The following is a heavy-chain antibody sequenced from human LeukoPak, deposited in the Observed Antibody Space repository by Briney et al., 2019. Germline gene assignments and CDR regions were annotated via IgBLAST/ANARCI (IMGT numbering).Heavy chain of an antibody. D-gene: IGHD6-6*01. CDR1: GGSITSYY. V-gene: IGHV4-4*07. J-gene: IGHJ4*02. CDR2: IHTSGST. Sequence: PSETLSLTCTVSGGSITSYYWTYLRQPAGKGLKWIGRIHTSGSTNYNPSLKSRVTMSVDTSKNQFSLNLSSVTAADTAMYYCAREFSGTSIAARVFDSWGQGTLVTVSS. CDR3: AREFSGTSIAARVFDS.